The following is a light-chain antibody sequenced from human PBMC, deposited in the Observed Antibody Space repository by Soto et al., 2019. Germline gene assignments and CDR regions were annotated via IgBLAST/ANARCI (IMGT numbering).Light chain of an antibody. CDR2: DDS. J-gene: IGLJ1*01. CDR1: NIGGKS. CDR3: HVWDSSSDHYV. Sequence: ELTQPPSVSVAPGQTARITCGGNNIGGKSVHWYQQKPGQAPVLVVYDDSDRPSGIPDRFSGSNSGDTATLTIRRVEAGDEADYYCHVWDSSSDHYVFGTGTKVTVL. V-gene: IGLV3-21*02.